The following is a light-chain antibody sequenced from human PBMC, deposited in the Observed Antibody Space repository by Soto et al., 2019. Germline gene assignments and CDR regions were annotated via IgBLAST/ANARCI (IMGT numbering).Light chain of an antibody. V-gene: IGLV2-14*03. CDR3: SSYTSSSTLV. Sequence: QSALTQPASVSGSPGQSITISCTGTSSDVDGYNYVSWYQQHPGKVPKLMIYDVSNRPSGVSNRFSGSKSGNTASLTISGLQAEDEADYYCSSYTSSSTLVFGGGTKVTVL. CDR2: DVS. CDR1: SSDVDGYNY. J-gene: IGLJ2*01.